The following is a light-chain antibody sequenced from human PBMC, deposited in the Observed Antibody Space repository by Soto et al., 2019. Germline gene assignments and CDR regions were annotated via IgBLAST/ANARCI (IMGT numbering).Light chain of an antibody. CDR2: AAS. V-gene: IGKV1-27*01. CDR1: QDISSD. CDR3: QKYNWPPFT. Sequence: DIPLTQSPSSLAASVGDRVTISCRASQDISSDLAWYQQKPGKAPKLLIYAASTLQSGVSSRFTGSGSGTDFTLTISSLQPEDFATYYCQKYNWPPFTFGPGTRVDVK. J-gene: IGKJ3*01.